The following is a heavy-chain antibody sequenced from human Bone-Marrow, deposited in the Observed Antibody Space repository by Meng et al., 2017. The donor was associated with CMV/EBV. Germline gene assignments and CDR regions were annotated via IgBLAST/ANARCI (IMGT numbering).Heavy chain of an antibody. CDR3: AGEWGLPNGMDV. CDR1: EFTVSRNY. CDR2: IYGGQTT. Sequence: GGSLRLSCAASEFTVSRNYMNWVRQAPGKGLEWVSIIYGGQTTYYADSVKGRFTISRDNSKNTVFLQMDGLRVEDTAVYYCAGEWGLPNGMDVWGRGTTVTVSS. V-gene: IGHV3-53*01. J-gene: IGHJ6*01. D-gene: IGHD4-11*01.